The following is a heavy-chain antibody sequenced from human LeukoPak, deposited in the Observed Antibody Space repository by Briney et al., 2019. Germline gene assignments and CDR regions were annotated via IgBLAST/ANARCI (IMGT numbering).Heavy chain of an antibody. CDR2: IYSGGST. J-gene: IGHJ3*02. CDR1: GFTVSSNY. D-gene: IGHD1-26*01. V-gene: IGHV3-53*01. Sequence: GGSLRLSCAASGFTVSSNYMSWVRQAPGKGLEWVSVIYSGGSTYYADSVKGRFTISRDNSKNTLYLQMNCLRAEDTAVYYCARDPQEGGVAFDIWGQGTMVTVSS. CDR3: ARDPQEGGVAFDI.